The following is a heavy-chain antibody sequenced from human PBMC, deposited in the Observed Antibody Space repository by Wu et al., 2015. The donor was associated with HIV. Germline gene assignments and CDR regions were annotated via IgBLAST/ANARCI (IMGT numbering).Heavy chain of an antibody. D-gene: IGHD2/OR15-2a*01. CDR3: ARVYSSTWYDAFDI. V-gene: IGHV1-69*05. J-gene: IGHJ3*02. CDR1: GGIFSSSA. CDR2: IIPIFGAP. Sequence: QVQLVQSGPEVKKPGSSVKVSCKISGGIFSSSAIAWVRQAPGQGLEWMGVIIPIFGAPQYAQKFQGRVTITTDESTSTVYTNLGSLRFEDTAVYYCARVYSSTWYDAFDIWGQGTMVIVSS.